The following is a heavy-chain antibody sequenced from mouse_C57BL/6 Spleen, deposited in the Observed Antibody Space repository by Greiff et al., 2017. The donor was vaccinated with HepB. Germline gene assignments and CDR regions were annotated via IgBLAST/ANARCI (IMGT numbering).Heavy chain of an antibody. CDR2: IYPGNSDT. CDR1: GYTFTSYW. Sequence: EVQLQQSGTVLARPGASVKMSCKTSGYTFTSYWMHWVKQRPGQGLEWIGAIYPGNSDTSYNQKFKGKAKLTAVTSASTAYMELSSLTNEDSAVYYCTRARIGNTWFAYWGQGTLVTVSA. D-gene: IGHD2-14*01. CDR3: TRARIGNTWFAY. V-gene: IGHV1-5*01. J-gene: IGHJ3*01.